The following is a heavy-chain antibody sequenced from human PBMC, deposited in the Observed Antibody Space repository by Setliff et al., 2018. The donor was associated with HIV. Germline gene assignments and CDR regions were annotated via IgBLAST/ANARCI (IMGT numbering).Heavy chain of an antibody. CDR1: GGSISSGAYY. CDR3: ARDNRVYGSGTYFGF. Sequence: ASETLSLTCNVSGGSISSGAYYWSWIRQHPGKGLEWIGYIYESGTTHYNPSLKSRVAISADTSKNQLFLSLNSVTAADTAVYYCARDNRVYGSGTYFGFWGQGKAVTVSS. D-gene: IGHD3-10*01. V-gene: IGHV4-31*03. CDR2: IYESGTT. J-gene: IGHJ4*02.